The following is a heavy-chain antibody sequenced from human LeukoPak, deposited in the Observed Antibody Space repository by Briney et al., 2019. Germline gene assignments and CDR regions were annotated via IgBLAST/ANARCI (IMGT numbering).Heavy chain of an antibody. CDR3: ARQYSSGWVARATPGVYFDY. V-gene: IGHV1-2*02. J-gene: IGHJ4*02. CDR1: GYTFTGYY. CDR2: INPNSGGT. Sequence: ASVKVSCKASGYTFTGYYMHWVRQAPGQGLEWMGWINPNSGGTNYAQKFQGRVTMTRDTSISTAYMELSRLRSDDTAVYYCARQYSSGWVARATPGVYFDYWGQGTLVTVSS. D-gene: IGHD6-19*01.